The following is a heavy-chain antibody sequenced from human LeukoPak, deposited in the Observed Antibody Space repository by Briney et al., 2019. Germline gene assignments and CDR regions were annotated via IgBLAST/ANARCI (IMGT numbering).Heavy chain of an antibody. CDR1: GFTFRSYS. J-gene: IGHJ5*02. CDR2: ISSTGTYI. D-gene: IGHD2-2*01. Sequence: GGSLRLSCAASGFTFRSYSMNWVRQAPGKGLEWVSSISSTGTYIYYADSVKGRFTISRDNAKNSLYLQMNSLRAEDTAVYYCARDPSVVPAAVNWFDPWGQGTLVTVSS. CDR3: ARDPSVVPAAVNWFDP. V-gene: IGHV3-21*01.